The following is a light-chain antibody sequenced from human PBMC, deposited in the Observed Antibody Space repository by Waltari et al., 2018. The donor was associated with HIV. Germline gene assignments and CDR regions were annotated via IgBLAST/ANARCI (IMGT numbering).Light chain of an antibody. Sequence: QSMLTQPTSVSAAPGQKDTISCSKSSPHLGNDFSSCYQHLPRAAPKLVIYDNDNRPPGIPDRFSGSKSGASATLVITELQTGDEGDYYCGTWDSSLNAGVFGGGTKLTVL. CDR1: SPHLGNDF. V-gene: IGLV1-51*01. CDR3: GTWDSSLNAGV. CDR2: DND. J-gene: IGLJ3*02.